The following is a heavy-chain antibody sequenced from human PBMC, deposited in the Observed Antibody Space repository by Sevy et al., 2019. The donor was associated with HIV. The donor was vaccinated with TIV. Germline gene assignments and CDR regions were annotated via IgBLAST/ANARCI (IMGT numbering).Heavy chain of an antibody. D-gene: IGHD4-4*01. CDR1: GFTFSNAW. J-gene: IGHJ6*02. CDR3: TFNTTVTPSV. Sequence: GGSLRLSCAASGFTFSNAWMNWVRQAPGKGLEWVGRIKSKTDCGTTDYAAPVKGRFTISRDDSKNTLYLQMNSLKTEDTAVYYCTFNTTVTPSVWGQGTTVTVSS. CDR2: IKSKTDCGTT. V-gene: IGHV3-15*07.